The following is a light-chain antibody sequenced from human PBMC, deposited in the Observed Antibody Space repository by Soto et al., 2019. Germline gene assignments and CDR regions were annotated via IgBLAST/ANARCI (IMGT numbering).Light chain of an antibody. J-gene: IGLJ1*01. CDR1: SSDVGGYNY. Sequence: QSDLTQPRSVSGSPGQSVTISCTGTSSDVGGYNYVSWYQQHPGKAPKLMIYDVSKRPSGVPDRFSGSKSGNTASLTISGLQAEDEADYYCNSYAGTSNVFGTGTKVTVL. V-gene: IGLV2-11*01. CDR3: NSYAGTSNV. CDR2: DVS.